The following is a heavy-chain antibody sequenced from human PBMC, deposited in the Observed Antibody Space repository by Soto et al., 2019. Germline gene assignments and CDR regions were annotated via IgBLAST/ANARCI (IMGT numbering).Heavy chain of an antibody. CDR1: GFTFSSYG. J-gene: IGHJ6*02. V-gene: IGHV3-30*18. D-gene: IGHD2-2*01. CDR2: ISYDGSNK. CDR3: EKVFCSSTSCYVFDKYGWDV. Sequence: GGSLRLSCAASGFTFSSYGMHWVRQAPGKGLEWVAVISYDGSNKYYADSVKGRFTISRDNSKNTLYLQMNSLRAEDTAVYYWEKVFCSSTSCYVFDKYGWDVWGQGTTVTVSS.